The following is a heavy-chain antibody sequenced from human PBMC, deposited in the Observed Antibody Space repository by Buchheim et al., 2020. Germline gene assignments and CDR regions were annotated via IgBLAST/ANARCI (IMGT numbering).Heavy chain of an antibody. V-gene: IGHV3-30*18. CDR2: ISYDGSNK. CDR3: AKDGLDRVPAANNFDY. Sequence: QVQLVESGGGVVQPGRSLRLSCAASGFTFSSYGMHWVRQAPGKGLEWVAVISYDGSNKYYADSVKGRFTISRDNSKNTLYLQMNSLRAEDTAVYYCAKDGLDRVPAANNFDYWGQGTL. J-gene: IGHJ4*02. CDR1: GFTFSSYG. D-gene: IGHD2-2*01.